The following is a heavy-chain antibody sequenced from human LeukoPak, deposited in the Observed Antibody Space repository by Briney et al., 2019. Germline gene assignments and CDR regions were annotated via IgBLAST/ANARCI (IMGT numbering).Heavy chain of an antibody. V-gene: IGHV3-9*01. J-gene: IGHJ4*02. CDR2: ISWNSGSI. CDR1: GFTFDDYA. D-gene: IGHD1-26*01. CDR3: AKDFVGAITGSDH. Sequence: PGGSLRLSCAASGFTFDDYAMHWVRQAPGKGLEWVSGISWNSGSIGYADSVKGRFTISGDNAKDSLYLQMNSLRAEDTALYYCAKDFVGAITGSDHWGQGTLVTVSS.